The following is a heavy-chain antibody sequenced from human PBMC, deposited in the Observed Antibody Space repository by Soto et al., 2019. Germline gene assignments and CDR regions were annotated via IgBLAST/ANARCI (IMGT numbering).Heavy chain of an antibody. CDR3: AKSLVFVDHGYMDV. CDR2: SIPIQGTA. J-gene: IGHJ6*03. V-gene: IGHV1-69*08. Sequence: QVQLVQSGAEVKKPGSSVKVSCEASGGRFTSYIFTWVRQAPGQGLEWMGRSIPIQGTADYALKFQDRVTMTADKSTNTVHMEMRSLRPDDTAVYYCAKSLVFVDHGYMDVCGKGTTVTVSS. D-gene: IGHD2-21*01. CDR1: GGRFTSYI.